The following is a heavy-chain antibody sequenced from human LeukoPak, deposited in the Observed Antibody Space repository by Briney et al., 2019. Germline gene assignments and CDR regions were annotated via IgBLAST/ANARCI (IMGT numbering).Heavy chain of an antibody. CDR1: GYTFTGYY. D-gene: IGHD3-3*01. CDR2: INPNSGGT. CDR3: ARERPTFGVAARTYYYMDV. J-gene: IGHJ6*03. Sequence: ASVKVSCKASGYTFTGYYMHWVRQAPGQGLEWMGWINPNSGGTNYAQKFQGRVTMTRDTSISTAYMELSRLRSDDPAVYYCARERPTFGVAARTYYYMDVWGKGTTVTVSS. V-gene: IGHV1-2*02.